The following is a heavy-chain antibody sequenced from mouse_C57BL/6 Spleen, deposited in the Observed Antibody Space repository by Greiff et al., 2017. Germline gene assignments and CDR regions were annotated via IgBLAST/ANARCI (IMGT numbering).Heavy chain of an antibody. D-gene: IGHD2-5*01. V-gene: IGHV1-50*01. CDR3: ASSAYYSNYSYAMDY. CDR1: GYTFTSYW. J-gene: IGHJ4*01. Sequence: QVQLQQPGAELVKPGASVKLSCKASGYTFTSYWMQWVKQRPGQGLEWIGEIDPSDSYTNYNQKFKGKATLTVDTSSSTAYMQLSSLTSEDSAVYYCASSAYYSNYSYAMDYWGQGTSVTVSS. CDR2: IDPSDSYT.